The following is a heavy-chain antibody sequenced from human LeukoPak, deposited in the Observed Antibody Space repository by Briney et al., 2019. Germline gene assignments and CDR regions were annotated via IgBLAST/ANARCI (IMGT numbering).Heavy chain of an antibody. CDR3: ARVAMVRGVIIGTFDY. D-gene: IGHD3-10*01. J-gene: IGHJ4*02. CDR2: IKQDGSEK. Sequence: PGGSLRLSCAASGFTFSSYWMNWVRPAPGKGLEWVANIKQDGSEKYYVDSVKGRFTISRDNAKNSLCLQMNSLRAEDTAVYYCARVAMVRGVIIGTFDYWGQGTLVTVSS. CDR1: GFTFSSYW. V-gene: IGHV3-7*01.